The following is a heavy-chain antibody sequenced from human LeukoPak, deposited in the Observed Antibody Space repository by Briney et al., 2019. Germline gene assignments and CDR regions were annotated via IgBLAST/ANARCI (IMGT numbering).Heavy chain of an antibody. V-gene: IGHV4-30-4*01. Sequence: SETLSLTCTVSGGSIDSGDYYWTWIRQPPGKGLEWIGYIYYSGSTYYNPSLKSRVTISVDTSKNQFSLKLTSVTAADTAVYYCARTGAGILGVHWGQGTVVTVSS. D-gene: IGHD2-15*01. CDR1: GGSIDSGDYY. J-gene: IGHJ4*03. CDR3: ARTGAGILGVH. CDR2: IYYSGST.